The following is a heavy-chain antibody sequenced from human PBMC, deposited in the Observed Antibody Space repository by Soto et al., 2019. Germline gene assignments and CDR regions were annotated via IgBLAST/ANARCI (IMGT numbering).Heavy chain of an antibody. D-gene: IGHD5-18*01. CDR1: GYTFDDYD. CDR3: ARRARVGKQLWLPFDY. CDR2: VNPNSGNT. Sequence: QVQLVQSGAGVKWPGTSVKVSCKGYGYTFDDYDINWVRQAAGQGLEWMGWVNPNSGNTGYAESFQGRVTMTRDFFTKTVYMELRSLRSEDTAVYYCARRARVGKQLWLPFDYWAQGTLVTVST. V-gene: IGHV1-8*01. J-gene: IGHJ4*02.